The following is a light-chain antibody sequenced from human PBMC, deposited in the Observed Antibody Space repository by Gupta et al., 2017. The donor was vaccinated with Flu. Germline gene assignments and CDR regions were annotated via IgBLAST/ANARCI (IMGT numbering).Light chain of an antibody. V-gene: IGKV1-39*01. CDR1: EDITTY. CDR2: TAS. Sequence: GDSVTITCRASEDITTYLNWYQQKPGEAPHLLINTASNLLNGVPSRFTGGGSGTKFTLTISSLQLEDFATYYCQQSYTFPLSFGGGTKVQIK. J-gene: IGKJ4*01. CDR3: QQSYTFPLS.